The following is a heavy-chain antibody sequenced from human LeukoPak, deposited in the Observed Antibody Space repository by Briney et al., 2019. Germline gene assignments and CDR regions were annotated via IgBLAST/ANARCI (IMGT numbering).Heavy chain of an antibody. V-gene: IGHV3-30*02. CDR3: AKVVDNLDY. Sequence: GGSLRLSCAASGFIFSSYGMHWVRQAPGMGLEWVAFIRYDGSDKYYADSVKGRFTISRDNSKNTLYLQMNSLRVEDTAVYYCAKVVDNLDYWGQGTLVTVSS. J-gene: IGHJ4*02. CDR1: GFIFSSYG. CDR2: IRYDGSDK. D-gene: IGHD2-15*01.